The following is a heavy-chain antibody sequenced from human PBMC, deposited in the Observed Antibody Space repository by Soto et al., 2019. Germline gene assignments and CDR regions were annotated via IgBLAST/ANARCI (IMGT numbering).Heavy chain of an antibody. CDR2: IKDDEFDK. CDR1: GFTFSSYW. D-gene: IGHD6-19*01. J-gene: IGHJ4*02. Sequence: EVQLVESGGGLVQPGGSLRLSCAASGFTFSSYWMSWVRQAPGKGLEWVASIKDDEFDKRYVDSVNGRFTISRDNAKNALYLQMNSLIAEDTAVYYCLRVRGWNFDSWGQGTLVTVSS. V-gene: IGHV3-7*04. CDR3: LRVRGWNFDS.